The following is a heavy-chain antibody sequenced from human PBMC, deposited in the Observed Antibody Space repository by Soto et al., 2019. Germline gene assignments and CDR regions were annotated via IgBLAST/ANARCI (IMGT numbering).Heavy chain of an antibody. V-gene: IGHV3-30-3*01. CDR3: ARPYCRSTRCYLYYYGMDV. CDR1: GFTFSVSA. CDR2: ISSDGSHQ. D-gene: IGHD2-2*01. J-gene: IGHJ6*02. Sequence: QVQVVESGGGVVQPGTSLRLSCAASGFTFSVSAIHWVRQAPGKGLEWVAGISSDGSHQYYADSVRGRFTISRENPKNTQWREMRSLRAEATALYNCARPYCRSTRCYLYYYGMDVWGPGTTVTVSS.